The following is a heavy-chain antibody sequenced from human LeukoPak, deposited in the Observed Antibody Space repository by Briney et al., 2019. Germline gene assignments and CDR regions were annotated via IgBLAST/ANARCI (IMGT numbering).Heavy chain of an antibody. V-gene: IGHV3-33*01. Sequence: GRSLRPSCAASGFTFSSYGMPWVRQAPGKGLEWVAVIWYDGSNKYYADSVKGRFTISRDNAKNSLYLQMNSLRAEDAAVYYCARESVGRTFDYWGQGTLVTVSS. J-gene: IGHJ4*02. CDR2: IWYDGSNK. D-gene: IGHD2-2*01. CDR1: GFTFSSYG. CDR3: ARESVGRTFDY.